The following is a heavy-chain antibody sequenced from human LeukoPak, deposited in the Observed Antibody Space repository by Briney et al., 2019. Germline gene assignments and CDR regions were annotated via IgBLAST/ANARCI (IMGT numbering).Heavy chain of an antibody. Sequence: GGSLRLSCATSGFTFSGYGMHWVRLAPGKGLEWLAFIRYDSSNTDYADSVKGRFTVSRDNSKKMLSLQMNSLRAEDTAVYYCAKGVIRPAHTVMDVWGKGTTVTISS. CDR3: AKGVIRPAHTVMDV. J-gene: IGHJ6*03. V-gene: IGHV3-30*02. CDR1: GFTFSGYG. D-gene: IGHD2/OR15-2a*01. CDR2: IRYDSSNT.